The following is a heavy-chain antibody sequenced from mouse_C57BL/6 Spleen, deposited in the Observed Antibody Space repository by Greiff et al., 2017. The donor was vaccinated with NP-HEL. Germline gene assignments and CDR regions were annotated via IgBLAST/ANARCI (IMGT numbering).Heavy chain of an antibody. D-gene: IGHD1-1*01. CDR3: AIGDYYGSSLYY. Sequence: QVQLQQPGAELVKPGASVKLSCKASGYTFTSYWMQWVKQRPGQGLEWIGEIDPSDSYTNYNQKFKGKATLTVDTSSSTAYMQLSSLTSEDSAVYYCAIGDYYGSSLYYWGQGTTLTVSS. CDR1: GYTFTSYW. CDR2: IDPSDSYT. J-gene: IGHJ2*01. V-gene: IGHV1-50*01.